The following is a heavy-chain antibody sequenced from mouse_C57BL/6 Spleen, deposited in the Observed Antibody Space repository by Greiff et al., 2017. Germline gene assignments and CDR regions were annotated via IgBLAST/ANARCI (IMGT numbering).Heavy chain of an antibody. Sequence: VQLQQPGAELVKPGASVKMSCKASGYTFTSYWITWVKQRPGQGLEWIGDIYPGSGSTNYYEKFKSKATLTVDTSSSTAYMQLSSLTSEDSAVYYCATKRGYYYGSSHWYFDVWGTGTTVTVSS. CDR1: GYTFTSYW. CDR3: ATKRGYYYGSSHWYFDV. D-gene: IGHD1-1*01. CDR2: IYPGSGST. J-gene: IGHJ1*03. V-gene: IGHV1-55*01.